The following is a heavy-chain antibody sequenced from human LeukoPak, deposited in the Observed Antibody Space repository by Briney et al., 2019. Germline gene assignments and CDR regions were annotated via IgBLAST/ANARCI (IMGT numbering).Heavy chain of an antibody. D-gene: IGHD3-10*01. J-gene: IGHJ3*01. CDR1: GFTFSSYG. Sequence: PGGSLRLSCAASGFTFSSYGMHWVRQAPGKGLEWVAFIRYDGSNKYYADSVKGRFTISRDNSKNTLYLQMNSLRAEDTAVYYCAGDFRITQGSWGQGTMVTVSS. CDR3: AGDFRITQGS. CDR2: IRYDGSNK. V-gene: IGHV3-30*02.